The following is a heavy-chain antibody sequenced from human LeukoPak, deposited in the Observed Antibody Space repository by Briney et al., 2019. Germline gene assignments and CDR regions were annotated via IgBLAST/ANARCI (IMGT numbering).Heavy chain of an antibody. Sequence: GGSLRLSCAASGFNFRTYWMHWVRQAPGKGLVWVSRINSDGSNTTYADSVKGRFTVSRDNAMNTLYLQMHSLRAEDTAPYFCARGYGADVWGKGTMVTVSS. CDR2: INSDGSNT. CDR3: ARGYGADV. J-gene: IGHJ6*04. CDR1: GFNFRTYW. V-gene: IGHV3-74*01.